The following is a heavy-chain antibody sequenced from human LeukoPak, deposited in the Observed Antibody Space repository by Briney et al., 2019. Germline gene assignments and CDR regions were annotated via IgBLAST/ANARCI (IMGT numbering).Heavy chain of an antibody. CDR2: ISYDGSNK. CDR1: GFTFSSYA. Sequence: GGSLRLSCAASGFTFSSYARHWVRQAPGKGLEGVAVISYDGSNKYYADSVKGRFTISRANSKNTLYLQMNSLRAEDTAVYSCARDRFXSSWXEFNYWGQGTLVTVSS. J-gene: IGHJ4*02. V-gene: IGHV3-30-3*01. D-gene: IGHD6-13*01. CDR3: ARDRFXSSWXEFNY.